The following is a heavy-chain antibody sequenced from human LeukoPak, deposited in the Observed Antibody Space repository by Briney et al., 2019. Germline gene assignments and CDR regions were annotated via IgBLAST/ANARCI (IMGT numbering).Heavy chain of an antibody. Sequence: SETLSLTCTVSGGSISSGGHYWSWIRQHPGKGLEWIGYIYYSGSTYYNPSLKSRVTISVDTSKNQFSLKLSSVTAADTAVYYCARGRYCSSTSCRYYFDYWGQGTLVTVSS. CDR2: IYYSGST. CDR1: GGSISSGGHY. V-gene: IGHV4-31*03. J-gene: IGHJ4*02. D-gene: IGHD2-2*01. CDR3: ARGRYCSSTSCRYYFDY.